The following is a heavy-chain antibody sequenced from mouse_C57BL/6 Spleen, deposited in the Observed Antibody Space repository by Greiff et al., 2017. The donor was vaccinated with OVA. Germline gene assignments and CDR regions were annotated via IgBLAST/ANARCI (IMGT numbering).Heavy chain of an antibody. CDR2: IYWDDDK. J-gene: IGHJ2*01. CDR3: ARRARRNYVVFDY. V-gene: IGHV8-12*01. Sequence: QVTLKVSGPGILQSSQTLSLTCSFSGFSLSTSGMGVSWIRQPSGKGLEWLAHIYWDDDKRYNPSLKSRLTISKDTSKNQVFIKNTSVDTANTATYYSARRARRNYVVFDYWGQGTTLTVSS. CDR1: GFSLSTSGMG. D-gene: IGHD2-1*01.